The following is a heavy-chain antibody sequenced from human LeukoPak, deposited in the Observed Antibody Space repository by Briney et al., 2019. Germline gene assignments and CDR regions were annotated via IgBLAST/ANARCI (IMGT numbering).Heavy chain of an antibody. J-gene: IGHJ4*02. D-gene: IGHD3-3*01. CDR1: GGSISSSSYY. CDR3: ARSRFLEWLAHFDY. V-gene: IGHV4-39*01. CDR2: IYYSGST. Sequence: PSETLSLTCTVSGGSISSSSYYWGWIRQPPGKGLEWIGSIYYSGSTYYNPSLKSRVTISVDTSKNQFSLKLSSVTAADTAVYYCARSRFLEWLAHFDYWGQGTLVTVSS.